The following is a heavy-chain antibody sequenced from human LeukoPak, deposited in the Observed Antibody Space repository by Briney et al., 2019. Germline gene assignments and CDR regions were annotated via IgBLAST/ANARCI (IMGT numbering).Heavy chain of an antibody. V-gene: IGHV4-59*01. J-gene: IGHJ6*03. CDR1: GGSISYYY. CDR2: IYYSGST. D-gene: IGHD2-15*01. Sequence: SETLSLTCTVSGGSISYYYWSWIRQPPGKGLEWIGYIYYSGSTNYNPSLKSRVTISVDTSKNQFSLKLSSVTAADTAVYYCARDGGSSGNGAYYMDVWGKGTTVTVSS. CDR3: ARDGGSSGNGAYYMDV.